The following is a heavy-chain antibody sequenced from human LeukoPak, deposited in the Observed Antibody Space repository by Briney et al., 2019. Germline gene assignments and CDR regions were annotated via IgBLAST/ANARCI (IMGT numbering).Heavy chain of an antibody. CDR2: FFYTGST. Sequence: SETLSLTCTVSGGSISGYYWSWIWQPPGKALEWIGYFFYTGSTNYNPSLKSRVTMSVDTSKNQFSLKLSSVTAADTAVYYCAVTMVRGAGPYYFDYWGQGTLVTVSS. J-gene: IGHJ4*02. CDR3: AVTMVRGAGPYYFDY. V-gene: IGHV4-59*03. D-gene: IGHD3-10*01. CDR1: GGSISGYY.